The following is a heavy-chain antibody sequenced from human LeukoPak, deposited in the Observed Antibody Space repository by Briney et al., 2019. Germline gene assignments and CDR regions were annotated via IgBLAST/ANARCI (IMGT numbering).Heavy chain of an antibody. CDR3: ARGGYGSIDY. J-gene: IGHJ4*02. D-gene: IGHD5-12*01. Sequence: PGGSLRLSCAASGFTFNSLWMHWVRQAPGKGLVWVSYIESDGKTTMYADSVKRRFTISRDNAKNTVYLQMNSLRADDTAVYYCARGGYGSIDYWGQGTLVTVSS. V-gene: IGHV3-74*03. CDR1: GFTFNSLW. CDR2: IESDGKTT.